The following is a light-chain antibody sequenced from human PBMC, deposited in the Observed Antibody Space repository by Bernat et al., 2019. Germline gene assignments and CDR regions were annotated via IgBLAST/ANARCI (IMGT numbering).Light chain of an antibody. CDR2: HVS. V-gene: IGLV2-14*03. J-gene: IGLJ1*01. CDR1: SSDVGGYNY. CDR3: SSFTGSTTLVFV. Sequence: QSALTQPASVSGSPGQSITISCTGTSSDVGGYNYVSWYQHHPGKAPKLIIYHVSSRPSGVSNRFSGSKSDNTASLTISGLQADDEADYYCSSFTGSTTLVFVFGSGTKVNVL.